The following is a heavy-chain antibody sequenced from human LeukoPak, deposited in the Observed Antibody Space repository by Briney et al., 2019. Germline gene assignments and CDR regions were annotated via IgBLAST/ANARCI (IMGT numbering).Heavy chain of an antibody. Sequence: GGSLRLSCAASRFTFSSYSMNWVRHAPGTGLEWVSSISSSSSYTYYADSVKGRFTISRDNAKNSLYLQMNSLRAEDTAVYYCARDSAVDCSGGSCYSDFQHWGQGTLVTVSS. CDR1: RFTFSSYS. CDR3: ARDSAVDCSGGSCYSDFQH. J-gene: IGHJ1*01. D-gene: IGHD2-15*01. CDR2: ISSSSSYT. V-gene: IGHV3-21*01.